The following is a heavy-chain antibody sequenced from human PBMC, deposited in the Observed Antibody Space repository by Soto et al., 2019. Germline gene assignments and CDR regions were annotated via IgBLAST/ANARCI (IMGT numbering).Heavy chain of an antibody. V-gene: IGHV4-38-2*01. CDR2: IFHGVNT. CDR1: GFFISSGNY. D-gene: IGHD2-15*01. Sequence: PSETLSLTCAVSGFFISSGNYWGWIRKPPGKGLEWIGSIFHGVNTYYNPSLKSRVTISVDMSKNQFSLKLNSVTAADTAVYYCARALWYDAFDVWGQGTVVTVSS. J-gene: IGHJ3*01. CDR3: ARALWYDAFDV.